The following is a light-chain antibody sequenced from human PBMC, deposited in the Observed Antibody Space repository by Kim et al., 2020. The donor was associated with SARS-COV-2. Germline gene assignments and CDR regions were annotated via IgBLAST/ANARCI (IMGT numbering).Light chain of an antibody. Sequence: MTQSHATLSASVGERVTLTCRASESVSSYLAWYQQKPGQAPRLLIYGASTRATGIPSRFSGSGSGTEFTLTISSLQSEDFAVYYCKQYNNWPRTFGQETKVDIK. V-gene: IGKV3D-15*01. CDR1: ESVSSY. CDR2: GAS. CDR3: KQYNNWPRT. J-gene: IGKJ1*01.